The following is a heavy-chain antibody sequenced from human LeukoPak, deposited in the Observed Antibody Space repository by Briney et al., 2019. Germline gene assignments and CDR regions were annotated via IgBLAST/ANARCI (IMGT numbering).Heavy chain of an antibody. J-gene: IGHJ4*02. CDR1: AFTFSSYG. V-gene: IGHV3-33*03. Sequence: GGSLRLSCVASAFTFSSYGMHWVRQAPGKGLEWVAFIWYDGTNKYYADSVKGRFTISRDNAKNSLYLQMNSLRAEDTAVYYCASAHYDYVWGSYRHSNFDYWGQGTLVTVSS. CDR2: IWYDGTNK. CDR3: ASAHYDYVWGSYRHSNFDY. D-gene: IGHD3-16*02.